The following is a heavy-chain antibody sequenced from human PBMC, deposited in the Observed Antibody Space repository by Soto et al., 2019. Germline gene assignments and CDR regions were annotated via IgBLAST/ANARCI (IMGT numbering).Heavy chain of an antibody. CDR3: AKDMIGDIVVVPAAMDY. V-gene: IGHV3-9*01. J-gene: IGHJ4*02. CDR1: GFTFDDYA. Sequence: GGSLRLSCAASGFTFDDYAMHWVRQAPGKGLEWVSGISWNSGSIGYADSVKGRFTISRDNAKNSLYLQMNSLRAEDTALYYCAKDMIGDIVVVPAAMDYWGQGTLVTVSS. D-gene: IGHD2-2*01. CDR2: ISWNSGSI.